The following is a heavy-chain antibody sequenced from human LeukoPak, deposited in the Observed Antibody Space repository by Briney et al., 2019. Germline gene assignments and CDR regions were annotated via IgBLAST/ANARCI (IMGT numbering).Heavy chain of an antibody. CDR3: ARDILTGYCFDY. CDR1: GGSFSGYY. J-gene: IGHJ4*02. CDR2: INHSGST. D-gene: IGHD3-9*01. Sequence: SETLSLTCAVYGGSFSGYYWSWIRQPPGKGLEWIGEINHSGSTNYNPSLKSRVTISVDTSKNQFSLKLSSVTAADTAVYYCARDILTGYCFDYWGQGTLVTVSS. V-gene: IGHV4-34*01.